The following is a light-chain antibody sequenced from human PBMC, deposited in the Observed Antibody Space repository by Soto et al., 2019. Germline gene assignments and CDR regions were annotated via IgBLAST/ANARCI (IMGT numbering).Light chain of an antibody. V-gene: IGLV2-14*01. CDR3: SSYTTTSTVL. Sequence: QSVLTQPASGSGSPGQSITISCTGTSTDVGAYNFVSWYQQYPGKAPKLMIYDVNYRPPGISYRFSGSKSGNTASLIISGLQTEDEAEYYCSSYTTTSTVLFGGGTK. CDR2: DVN. J-gene: IGLJ2*01. CDR1: STDVGAYNF.